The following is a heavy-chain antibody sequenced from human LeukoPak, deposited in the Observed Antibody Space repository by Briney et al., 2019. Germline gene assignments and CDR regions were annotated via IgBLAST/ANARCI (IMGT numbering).Heavy chain of an antibody. J-gene: IGHJ4*02. CDR3: ARDRSSKEGNY. D-gene: IGHD3-10*01. Sequence: GGSLRLSCAASGFTFSSYSMKWVRQAPGKGMEWVSSISSSSSYIYYADSVKGRFTISRDNAKNSLYLQMNSLRAEDTAVYYCARDRSSKEGNYWGQGTLVTVSS. V-gene: IGHV3-21*01. CDR2: ISSSSSYI. CDR1: GFTFSSYS.